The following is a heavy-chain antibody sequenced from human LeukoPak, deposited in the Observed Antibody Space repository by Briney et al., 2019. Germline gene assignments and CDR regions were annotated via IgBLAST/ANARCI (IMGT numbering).Heavy chain of an antibody. CDR2: ISAYNGNT. J-gene: IGHJ4*02. CDR1: GYTFTRYV. Sequence: ASVTVSCKASGYTFTRYVIIWVRQAPGQGREWVGWISAYNGNTNYAQKLQGRVTMTTDTSTSTAYMELRSLRSDDTAVYYCARRTRGDYADYWGQGTLVTVSS. V-gene: IGHV1-18*01. D-gene: IGHD4-17*01. CDR3: ARRTRGDYADY.